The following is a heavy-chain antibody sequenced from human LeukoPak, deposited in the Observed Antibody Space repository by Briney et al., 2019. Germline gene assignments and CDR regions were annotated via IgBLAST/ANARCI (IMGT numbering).Heavy chain of an antibody. Sequence: SETLSLTCAVYGGSFSGYYWSWIRQPPGKGLEWIGEINHSGSTNYNPSLKSRVTISVDTSKNQFSLKLSSVTAADTAVYYCARGPQRMLLYNRFDPWGQGTLVTVSS. CDR3: ARGPQRMLLYNRFDP. CDR1: GGSFSGYY. V-gene: IGHV4-34*01. CDR2: INHSGST. J-gene: IGHJ5*02. D-gene: IGHD2-8*01.